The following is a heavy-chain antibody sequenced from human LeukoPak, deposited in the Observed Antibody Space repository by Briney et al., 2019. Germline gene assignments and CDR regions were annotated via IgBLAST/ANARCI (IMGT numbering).Heavy chain of an antibody. Sequence: PSETLSLTCTVSGGSISSYYWSWIRQPPGKGLEWIGYIYYSGSTNYNPSLKSRVIISVDTSKNQFSLKLSSVTAADTAVYYCARVPTLGYSYGYAWFDPWGQGTLVTVSS. J-gene: IGHJ5*02. D-gene: IGHD5-18*01. CDR2: IYYSGST. V-gene: IGHV4-59*01. CDR3: ARVPTLGYSYGYAWFDP. CDR1: GGSISSYY.